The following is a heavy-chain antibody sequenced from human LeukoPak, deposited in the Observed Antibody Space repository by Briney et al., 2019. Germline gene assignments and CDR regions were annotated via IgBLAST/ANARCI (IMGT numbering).Heavy chain of an antibody. CDR1: GYTFTSYG. CDR3: ARALVYGSGSYKGVDP. J-gene: IGHJ5*02. CDR2: ISAYNGNT. V-gene: IGHV1-18*01. D-gene: IGHD3-10*01. Sequence: GASVTVSCKASGYTFTSYGISWVRQAPGQGREWMGWISAYNGNTNYAQKLQGRVTMTTDTSTSTAYMELRSLRSDDTAVYYYARALVYGSGSYKGVDPWGQGTLVTVSS.